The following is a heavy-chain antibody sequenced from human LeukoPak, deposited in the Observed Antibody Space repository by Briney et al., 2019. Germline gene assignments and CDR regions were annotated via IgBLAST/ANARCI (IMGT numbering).Heavy chain of an antibody. CDR2: INPNSGGT. CDR1: GYTLTGYY. J-gene: IGHJ3*02. D-gene: IGHD3-22*01. CDR3: ARDWAPAMIVGPGEAFDI. V-gene: IGHV1-2*02. Sequence: GASVKVSCKASGYTLTGYYMHWVRQAPGQGLEWMGWINPNSGGTNYAQKFQGRVTMTRDTSISTAYMELSRLRSDDTALYYCARDWAPAMIVGPGEAFDIWGQGTMVTVSS.